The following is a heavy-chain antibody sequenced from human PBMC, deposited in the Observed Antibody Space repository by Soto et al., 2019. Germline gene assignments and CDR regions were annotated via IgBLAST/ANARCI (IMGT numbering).Heavy chain of an antibody. Sequence: EVPLLESGGGLVQPGGSLRLSCAASGFTFSSYAMSWVRPAPGKGLEWVSAISGSGGSTYYADSVKGRFTISRDNSRKTLYRKMNRLRAEDTAVYYCAKKPSVAGTYPYYYYYMDVWGKGTTVTVSS. V-gene: IGHV3-23*01. CDR2: ISGSGGST. CDR3: AKKPSVAGTYPYYYYYMDV. CDR1: GFTFSSYA. J-gene: IGHJ6*03. D-gene: IGHD6-19*01.